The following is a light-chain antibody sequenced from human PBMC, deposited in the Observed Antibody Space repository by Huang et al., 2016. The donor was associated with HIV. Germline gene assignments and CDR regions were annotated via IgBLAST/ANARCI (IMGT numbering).Light chain of an antibody. CDR2: STS. CDR1: QGISNS. Sequence: DIQMTQSPSSLSAFVGDTVTITCRASQGISNSVAWYQQKPWKAPKRLLYSTSRLESGVPSRFRGGGSGTDYTLTINSLQPDDFATYYCQQYYTSPTFGQGSKVEIK. V-gene: IGKV1-NL1*01. J-gene: IGKJ1*01. CDR3: QQYYTSPT.